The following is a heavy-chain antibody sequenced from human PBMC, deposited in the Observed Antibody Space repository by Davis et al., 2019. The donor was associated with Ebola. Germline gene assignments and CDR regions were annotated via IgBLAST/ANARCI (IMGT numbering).Heavy chain of an antibody. D-gene: IGHD5-18*01. CDR3: AKDRTTLHLWPPMDV. CDR2: IKEDGSET. Sequence: GESLKISCAASEFTFGTYFMAWVRQAPGRGLEWVANIKEDGSETYYVDSVRGRFTISRDNAENSLFLLMNSLRAEDTAVYYCAKDRTTLHLWPPMDVWGQGTTVTVSS. J-gene: IGHJ6*02. CDR1: EFTFGTYF. V-gene: IGHV3-7*03.